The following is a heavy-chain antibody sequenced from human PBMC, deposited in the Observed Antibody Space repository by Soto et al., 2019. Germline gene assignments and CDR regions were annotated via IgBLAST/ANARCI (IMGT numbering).Heavy chain of an antibody. D-gene: IGHD3-16*02. Sequence: GASVKVSCKASGYTFTSYYMHWVRQAPGQGLEWMGIINPSGGSTSYAQKFQGRVTMTRDTSTSTVYMELSSLRSEDTAVYYCARDHGMSSFGGVIDRTYYFDYWGQGTMVSVSS. CDR3: ARDHGMSSFGGVIDRTYYFDY. CDR2: INPSGGST. J-gene: IGHJ4*02. CDR1: GYTFTSYY. V-gene: IGHV1-46*01.